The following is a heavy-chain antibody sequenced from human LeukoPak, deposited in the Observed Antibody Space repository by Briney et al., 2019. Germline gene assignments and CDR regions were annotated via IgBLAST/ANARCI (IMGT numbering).Heavy chain of an antibody. CDR2: IRYDGSNK. CDR1: GFTFSSYA. J-gene: IGHJ4*02. D-gene: IGHD1-14*01. V-gene: IGHV3-30*02. Sequence: HTGGSLRLSCVASGFTFSSYAMSWVRQAPGKGLEWVAFIRYDGSNKYYADSVKGRFTISRDNSKNTLYLQMNSLRAEDTAVYYCAKVGSRIREGYIDSWGQGTLVTVSS. CDR3: AKVGSRIREGYIDS.